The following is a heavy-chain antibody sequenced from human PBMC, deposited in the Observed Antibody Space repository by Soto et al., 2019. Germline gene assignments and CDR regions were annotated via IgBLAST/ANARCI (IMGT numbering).Heavy chain of an antibody. CDR2: IYPGDSDT. J-gene: IGHJ5*02. D-gene: IGHD6-13*01. V-gene: IGHV5-51*01. Sequence: GESLKISCKGSGYSFTSSWIGWVRQMPVKGLEWMGIIYPGDSDTRYSPSFPGQVTISADKSISTAYLQWSSLKASDTAMYYCARHDPYSSSWGIDPWGQGTLVTVSS. CDR3: ARHDPYSSSWGIDP. CDR1: GYSFTSSW.